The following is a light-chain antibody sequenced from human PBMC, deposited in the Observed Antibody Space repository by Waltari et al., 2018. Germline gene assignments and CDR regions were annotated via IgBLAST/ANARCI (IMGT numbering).Light chain of an antibody. CDR1: SGHSRYT. V-gene: IGLV4-60*03. CDR2: LEGSGSY. J-gene: IGLJ3*02. CDR3: ETWVSNTWV. Sequence: QPVLTQSSSASASPGSSVKLTCTLSSGHSRYTIAWHQQQPGKAPRYLMKLEGSGSYSKGSGVPDRFSGSSSGADRYLTISNLQSEDEADYYCETWVSNTWVFGGWTKLTVL.